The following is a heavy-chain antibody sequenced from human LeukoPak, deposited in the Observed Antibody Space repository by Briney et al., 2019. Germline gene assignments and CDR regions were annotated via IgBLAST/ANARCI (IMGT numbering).Heavy chain of an antibody. Sequence: PGRSLRLSCAASGFTFDDYAMHWVRQAPGKGLEWVSGISWNSGSIVYADSVKGRFTISRDNAKNSLYLQMNSLRAEDMALYYCAKGPSYDILTGYTDYWGQGTLVTVSS. CDR2: ISWNSGSI. D-gene: IGHD3-9*01. V-gene: IGHV3-9*03. J-gene: IGHJ4*02. CDR3: AKGPSYDILTGYTDY. CDR1: GFTFDDYA.